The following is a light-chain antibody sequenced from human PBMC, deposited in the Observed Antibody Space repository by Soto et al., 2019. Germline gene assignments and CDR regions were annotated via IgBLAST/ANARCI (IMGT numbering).Light chain of an antibody. CDR1: TGAVTSGHY. J-gene: IGLJ7*01. CDR2: DTS. V-gene: IGLV7-46*01. CDR3: LLSYSGTRAV. Sequence: QAVVTQEPSLTVSPGGTVTLTCGSSTGAVTSGHYPYWFQQKPGQAPRTLIYDTSNKNSWTPARFSGTLLGGKAALTLSGAQPEDEAEYYCLLSYSGTRAVFGVGTQLTVL.